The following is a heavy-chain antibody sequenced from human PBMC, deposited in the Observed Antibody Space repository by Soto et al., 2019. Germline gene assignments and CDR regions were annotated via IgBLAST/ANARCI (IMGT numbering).Heavy chain of an antibody. CDR2: IYYSGST. CDR1: GGSISSYY. Sequence: PSETLSLTCTVSGGSISSYYWSWIRQPPGKGLEWIGYIYYSGSTNYNPSLKSRVTISVDTSKNQFSLKLSSVTAADTAVYYCARYSSSWYKWFDPWGHGTRVTVSS. D-gene: IGHD6-13*01. CDR3: ARYSSSWYKWFDP. V-gene: IGHV4-59*08. J-gene: IGHJ5*02.